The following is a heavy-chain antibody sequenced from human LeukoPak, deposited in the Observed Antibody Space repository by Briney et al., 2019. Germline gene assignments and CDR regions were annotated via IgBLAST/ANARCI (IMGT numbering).Heavy chain of an antibody. CDR3: ARGWYQLQKYCWFDP. V-gene: IGHV4-34*01. D-gene: IGHD2-2*01. CDR2: INHSGST. Sequence: SWVRQAPGKGLGRIGEINHSGSTNYNPSLKSRVTISVDTSKNQFSLKLSSVTAADTAVYYCARGWYQLQKYCWFDPWGQGTLVTVSS. J-gene: IGHJ5*02.